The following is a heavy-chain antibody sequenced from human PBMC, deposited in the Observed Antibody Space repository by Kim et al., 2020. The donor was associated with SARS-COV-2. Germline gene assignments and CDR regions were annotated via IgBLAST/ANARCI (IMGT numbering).Heavy chain of an antibody. CDR3: ARLSRVGYGMDV. V-gene: IGHV4-39*01. CDR1: GGSISSSSYY. CDR2: IYYSGST. Sequence: SETLSLTCTVSGGSISSSSYYWGWIRQPPGKGLEWIGSIYYSGSTYYNPSLKSRVTISVDTSKNQFSLKLSSVTAADTAVYYCARLSRVGYGMDVWGQG. J-gene: IGHJ6*02.